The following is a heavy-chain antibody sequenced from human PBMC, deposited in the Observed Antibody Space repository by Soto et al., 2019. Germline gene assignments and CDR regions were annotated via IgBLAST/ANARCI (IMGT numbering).Heavy chain of an antibody. CDR2: ISYDGSNK. J-gene: IGHJ3*02. Sequence: SGGSLRLSCAASGFTFSSYGMHWVRQAPGKGLEWVAVISYDGSNKYYADSVKGRFTISRDNSKNTLYLQMNSLRAEDTAVYYCAKDLGDAYCGGDCYSSSHAFDIWGQGTMVTVSS. V-gene: IGHV3-30*18. CDR1: GFTFSSYG. CDR3: AKDLGDAYCGGDCYSSSHAFDI. D-gene: IGHD2-21*02.